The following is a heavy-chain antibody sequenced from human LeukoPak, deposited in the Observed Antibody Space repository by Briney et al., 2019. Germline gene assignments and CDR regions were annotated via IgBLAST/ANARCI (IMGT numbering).Heavy chain of an antibody. J-gene: IGHJ6*02. CDR1: EFDFSSHA. CDR2: ISDSGGSM. V-gene: IGHV3-23*01. CDR3: ARDLYYYCGMDV. Sequence: PGGSLRLSCAASEFDFSSHAMTWVRQAPGKGLEWVSAISDSGGSMYHADSMQGRFTISRDNSKNTLYLHMTSLRAEDTAVYYCARDLYYYCGMDVWGQGTTVTVSS.